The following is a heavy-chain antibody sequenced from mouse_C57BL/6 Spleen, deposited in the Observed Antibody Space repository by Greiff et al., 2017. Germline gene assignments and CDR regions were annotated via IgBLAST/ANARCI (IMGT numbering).Heavy chain of an antibody. J-gene: IGHJ4*01. D-gene: IGHD1-1*01. Sequence: VQLKQSGPELVKPGASVKIPCKASGYTFTDYNMDWVKQSHGKSLEWIGDINPNNGGTIYNQKFKGKATLTVDKSSSTAYMELRSLTSEDTAVYYCAKGAYYYGSSYAMDYWGQGTSVTVSS. CDR1: GYTFTDYN. CDR2: INPNNGGT. V-gene: IGHV1-18*01. CDR3: AKGAYYYGSSYAMDY.